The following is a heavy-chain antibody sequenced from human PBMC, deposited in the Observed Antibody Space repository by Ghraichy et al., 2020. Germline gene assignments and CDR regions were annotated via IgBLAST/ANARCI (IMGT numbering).Heavy chain of an antibody. Sequence: GGSLRLSCAASGFTFGTYDIHWVRQATGKGLEWVSGIGAAGDTYYPGSVKGRFTISRENAKNSLYLQLNSLRAGDTAVYYCARARDSHCLGGICSYYFDYWGQGTLVTVSS. CDR3: ARARDSHCLGGICSYYFDY. D-gene: IGHD4-23*01. J-gene: IGHJ4*02. V-gene: IGHV3-13*01. CDR1: GFTFGTYD. CDR2: IGAAGDT.